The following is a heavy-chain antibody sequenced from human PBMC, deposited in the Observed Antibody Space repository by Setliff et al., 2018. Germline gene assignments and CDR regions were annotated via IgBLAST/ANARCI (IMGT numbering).Heavy chain of an antibody. D-gene: IGHD1-20*01. CDR1: GFTFSGSA. V-gene: IGHV3-48*04. J-gene: IGHJ3*02. Sequence: PGGSLRLSCAVSGFTFSGSAVHWVRQAPGKGLEWVSYISSSSSTIFYADSVKGRFTISRDNAKNSLYLQMNSLRAEDTAVYYCARAQLYNWNLRPMGAFDIWGQGTMVTVSS. CDR3: ARAQLYNWNLRPMGAFDI. CDR2: ISSSSSTI.